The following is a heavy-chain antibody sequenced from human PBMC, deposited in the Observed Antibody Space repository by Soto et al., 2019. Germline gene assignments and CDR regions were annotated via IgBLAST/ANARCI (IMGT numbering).Heavy chain of an antibody. V-gene: IGHV3-23*01. CDR1: GFSFSSYG. Sequence: EEQLLESGGGLVQPGGSLRLSCAASGFSFSSYGMSWVRQAPGKVLEWVSGISGGGDSTYYADSVKGRFTISRDKSKNTLYLQMNSLRAEDTAVYYCARGQDDYGDSEVWFDPWGQGTLVSVSS. CDR3: ARGQDDYGDSEVWFDP. D-gene: IGHD4-17*01. J-gene: IGHJ5*02. CDR2: ISGGGDST.